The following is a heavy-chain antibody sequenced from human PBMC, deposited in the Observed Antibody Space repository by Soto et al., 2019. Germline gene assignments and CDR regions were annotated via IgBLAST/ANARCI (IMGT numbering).Heavy chain of an antibody. V-gene: IGHV3-23*01. CDR2: MSGVDDSK. Sequence: EVQLLESGGGLVQPGGSLRLSCAVSGFPVNYYDLSWVRQPPGKGLEWVSGMSGVDDSKSYADSVKGRLTISRDNANTILFFQMKNLRAANTATNYCASGGSQGRTASGRYFAYWGQGTLFSVSS. J-gene: IGHJ4*02. CDR3: ASGGSQGRTASGRYFAY. CDR1: GFPVNYYD. D-gene: IGHD1-26*01.